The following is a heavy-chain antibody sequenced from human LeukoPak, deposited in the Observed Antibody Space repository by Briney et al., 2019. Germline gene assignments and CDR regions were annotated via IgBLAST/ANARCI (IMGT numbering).Heavy chain of an antibody. CDR3: ARDRRYGSGSYSDY. Sequence: ASVKVSCKASGYTFTGYYIHWVRQAPGQGLEWMGWINPNSGGTNYAQKFQGRVTMTRDTSISTAYMELSRLRSDDTAVYYCARDRRYGSGSYSDYWGQGTLVTVSS. CDR2: INPNSGGT. J-gene: IGHJ4*02. D-gene: IGHD3-10*01. CDR1: GYTFTGYY. V-gene: IGHV1-2*02.